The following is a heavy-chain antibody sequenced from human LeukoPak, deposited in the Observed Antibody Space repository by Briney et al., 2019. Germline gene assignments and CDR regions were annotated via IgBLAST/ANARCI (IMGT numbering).Heavy chain of an antibody. CDR2: INPNSGGT. D-gene: IGHD3-22*01. CDR3: ARAGGKYDSRTVGY. Sequence: ASVKVSCKASGYTFTGYYMHWVRQAPGQGLEWMGWINPNSGGTNYAQKFQGRVTMTRDTSISTAYMELGRLRSDDTAVYYCARAGGKYDSRTVGYWGQGTLVTVSS. J-gene: IGHJ4*02. V-gene: IGHV1-2*02. CDR1: GYTFTGYY.